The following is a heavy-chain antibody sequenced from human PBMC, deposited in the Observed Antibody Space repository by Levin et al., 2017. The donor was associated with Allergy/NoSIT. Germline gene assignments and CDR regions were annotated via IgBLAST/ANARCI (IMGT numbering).Heavy chain of an antibody. V-gene: IGHV3-23*01. D-gene: IGHD6-6*01. CDR2: ITNSGGDT. Sequence: GGSLRLSCAASGFSFNRYAMSWVRQAPGTGLEWVSAITNSGGDTFHADSVKGRFTISRDNSKSTLYLQMNSLRAEDTAIYYCAKGSDASRPYYFDYWGQGILVTVSA. CDR1: GFSFNRYA. J-gene: IGHJ4*02. CDR3: AKGSDASRPYYFDY.